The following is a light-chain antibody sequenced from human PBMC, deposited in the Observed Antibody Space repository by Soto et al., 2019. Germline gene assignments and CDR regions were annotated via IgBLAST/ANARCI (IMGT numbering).Light chain of an antibody. CDR2: GAS. CDR3: QQYGSSAMFT. V-gene: IGKV3-20*01. CDR1: QSVSSSY. J-gene: IGKJ2*01. Sequence: EIVLTQSPGTLSLSPGERATLSCRASQSVSSSYLAWYQQKPGQAPRLLIYGASSRATGIPDRFSGSGSGTDFALTISRLEPEDFALYYCQQYGSSAMFTFGQGTKLDI.